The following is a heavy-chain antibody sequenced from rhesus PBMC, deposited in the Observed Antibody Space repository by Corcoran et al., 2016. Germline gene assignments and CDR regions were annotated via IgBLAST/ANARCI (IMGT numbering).Heavy chain of an antibody. CDR1: GGSIRSSNW. V-gene: IGHV4-93*02. Sequence: QVQLQESGPAVVKPSETLSLTCAVSGGSIRSSNWWSWIRQPPGKGLEVIGRSHGSAGSTEYNPSPNSRVTMSIYTSKNQFSLKLSSVTAADTAVYYCARGYSSVDSWGQGVRVTVSS. CDR3: ARGYSSVDS. D-gene: IGHD5-36*01. CDR2: SHGSAGST. J-gene: IGHJ4*01.